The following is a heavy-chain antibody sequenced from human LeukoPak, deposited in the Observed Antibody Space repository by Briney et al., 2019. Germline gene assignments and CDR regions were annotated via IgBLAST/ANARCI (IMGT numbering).Heavy chain of an antibody. CDR2: IIPIFGTG. CDR1: GGTFSSYA. V-gene: IGHV1-69*13. D-gene: IGHD5-18*01. J-gene: IGHJ4*02. CDR3: ARGTKVLYSYGYMPLDY. Sequence: GASVKVSCKASGGTFSSYAISWVRHAPGEEVEWMGGIIPIFGTGNYAQKFQGRVTITADESTSTAYMELSSLRSEDTAVYYCARGTKVLYSYGYMPLDYWGEGTLVTVSS.